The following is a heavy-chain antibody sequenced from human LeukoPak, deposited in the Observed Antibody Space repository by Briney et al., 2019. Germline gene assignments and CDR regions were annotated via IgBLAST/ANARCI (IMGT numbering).Heavy chain of an antibody. CDR2: IKPDGSEI. J-gene: IGHJ4*02. Sequence: PGGSLRLSCAASGFTFSSYAMSWVRQAPVRGLEWVANIKPDGSEIYYVDSVKGRFTISRDNAKNAVYLHMNSLRPEDTAIYYCASSGYGSGSYYNWDYWGQGTLVTVSS. CDR1: GFTFSSYA. V-gene: IGHV3-7*01. CDR3: ASSGYGSGSYYNWDY. D-gene: IGHD3-10*01.